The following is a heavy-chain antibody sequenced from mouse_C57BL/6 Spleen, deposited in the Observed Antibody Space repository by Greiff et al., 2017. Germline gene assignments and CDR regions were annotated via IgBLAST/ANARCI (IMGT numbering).Heavy chain of an antibody. J-gene: IGHJ4*01. CDR1: GYTFTSYT. Sequence: QVQLKQSGAELARPGASVKMSCKASGYTFTSYTMHWVKQRPGQGLEWIGYINPSSGYTKYNQKFKDKATLTADKSSSTAYMQLSSLTSEDSAVYYCARWDGNYGNAMDYWGQGTSVTVSS. CDR2: INPSSGYT. CDR3: ARWDGNYGNAMDY. V-gene: IGHV1-4*01. D-gene: IGHD2-1*01.